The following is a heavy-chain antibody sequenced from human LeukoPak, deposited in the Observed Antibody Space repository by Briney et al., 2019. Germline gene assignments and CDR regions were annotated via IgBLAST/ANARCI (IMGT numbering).Heavy chain of an antibody. CDR2: ISSSSSYI. J-gene: IGHJ6*04. V-gene: IGHV3-21*01. D-gene: IGHD4-17*01. CDR3: ARDLHDYGDYWLVDV. Sequence: GGSLRLSCAASGFTFSSYSMNWVRQAPGKGLEWVSSISSSSSYIYYADSVKGRFTISRDNAKNSLYLQMNSLRAEDTAVYYCARDLHDYGDYWLVDVWGKGTTVTISS. CDR1: GFTFSSYS.